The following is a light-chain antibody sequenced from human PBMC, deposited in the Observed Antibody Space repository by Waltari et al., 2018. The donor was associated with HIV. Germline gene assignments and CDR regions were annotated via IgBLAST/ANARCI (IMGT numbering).Light chain of an antibody. CDR1: QSVTSY. Sequence: VMTQSPATLSASPGQTATLSCRASQSVTSYLAWYQQKPGQAPRRPVYGASTRATGIPARFSGSGSGTEFTLTISSLQSEDFAVYYCQQYNKWPRGTFGGGTKVEVK. V-gene: IGKV3-15*01. CDR3: QQYNKWPRGT. J-gene: IGKJ4*01. CDR2: GAS.